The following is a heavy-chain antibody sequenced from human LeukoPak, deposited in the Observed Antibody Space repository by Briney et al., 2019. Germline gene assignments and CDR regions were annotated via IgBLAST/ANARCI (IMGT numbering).Heavy chain of an antibody. J-gene: IGHJ3*02. V-gene: IGHV1-2*02. CDR1: GYTFTGYY. CDR3: ARAGSGCFDAFDI. D-gene: IGHD6-19*01. CDR2: INPNSGGT. Sequence: APVKVSCKASGYTFTGYYMHWVRQAPGQGLEWMGWINPNSGGTNYAQKFLGRVTMTRDTSITTAYMELSRLRSDDTAVYYCARAGSGCFDAFDIWGQGTMVTVSS.